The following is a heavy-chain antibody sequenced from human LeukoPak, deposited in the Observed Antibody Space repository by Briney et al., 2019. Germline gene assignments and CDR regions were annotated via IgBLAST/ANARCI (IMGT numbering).Heavy chain of an antibody. Sequence: ASVKVSCKASGYTFTSYYMHWVRQTPGQGLEWMGVINPSGCITSYAQKFQGRVTMTRDTSTSTVYMELSSLRSEDTAVYYCARAVHLAELSYFDHWGQGTLVTVSS. CDR3: ARAVHLAELSYFDH. D-gene: IGHD3-16*02. J-gene: IGHJ4*02. V-gene: IGHV1-46*01. CDR1: GYTFTSYY. CDR2: INPSGCIT.